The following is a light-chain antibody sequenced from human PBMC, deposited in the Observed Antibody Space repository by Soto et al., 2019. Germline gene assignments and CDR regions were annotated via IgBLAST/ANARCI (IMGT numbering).Light chain of an antibody. CDR2: EVN. Sequence: YALTQPSSVSGSPGQSVTISCTGASSDVGGSDHVSWYQQHPGKAPKLILYEVNNRPSGVSNRFSGSKSGNTASLIISGLQADDEAEYFCSSYSTTSTLVFGSGTKVTVL. CDR3: SSYSTTSTLV. J-gene: IGLJ1*01. CDR1: SSDVGGSDH. V-gene: IGLV2-14*03.